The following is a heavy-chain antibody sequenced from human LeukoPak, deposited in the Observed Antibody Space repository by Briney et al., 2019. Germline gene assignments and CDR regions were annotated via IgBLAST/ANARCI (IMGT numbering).Heavy chain of an antibody. J-gene: IGHJ4*02. D-gene: IGHD3-9*01. V-gene: IGHV3-72*01. Sequence: GGSLRLSCAASGFTFSDHYMDWVRQAPGKGLEWVGRTRNKANSYTTEYAASVKGRFTISRDDSKNSLYLQMNSLKTEDTAVYYCALTSRADYFDSWGQGTLVTVSS. CDR3: ALTSRADYFDS. CDR2: TRNKANSYTT. CDR1: GFTFSDHY.